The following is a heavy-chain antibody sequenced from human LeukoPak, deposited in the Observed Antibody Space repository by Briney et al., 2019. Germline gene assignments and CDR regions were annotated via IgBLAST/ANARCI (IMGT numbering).Heavy chain of an antibody. CDR2: IYYSGST. CDR3: ARDPLGYCSGGSCLDY. V-gene: IGHV4-30-4*01. D-gene: IGHD2-15*01. J-gene: IGHJ4*02. CDR1: GGSISSGDYY. Sequence: SETLSLTCTVSGGSISSGDYYWSWIRQPPGKGLEWIGYIYYSGSTYYNPSLKSRVTISVDTSKNQFSLKLSSVTAADTAVYYCARDPLGYCSGGSCLDYWGQGTLVTVSS.